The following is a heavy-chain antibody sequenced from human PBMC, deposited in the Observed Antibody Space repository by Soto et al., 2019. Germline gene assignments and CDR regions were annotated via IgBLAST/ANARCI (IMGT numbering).Heavy chain of an antibody. V-gene: IGHV1-18*01. Sequence: QVQLVQSGTEVKKPGASVKVSCKASGYSFSNYGFSWVRQAPGQGLEWMGWISAYNGNTNYAQKLQGRVTMSTDTSXXTAYMQRRSLRSDDTAVYYCAREGLGIYYYNGMDVWGQGTTVSVSS. CDR2: ISAYNGNT. D-gene: IGHD7-27*01. CDR3: AREGLGIYYYNGMDV. CDR1: GYSFSNYG. J-gene: IGHJ6*02.